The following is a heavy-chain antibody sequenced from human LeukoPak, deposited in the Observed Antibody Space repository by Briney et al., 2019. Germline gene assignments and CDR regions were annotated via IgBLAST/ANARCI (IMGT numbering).Heavy chain of an antibody. CDR3: ARDYDFWSGLRYYYYMDV. CDR2: INPNSGGT. V-gene: IGHV1-2*02. J-gene: IGHJ6*03. Sequence: GASAKVSCKASGYTFTGYYMHWVRQAPGQGLEWMGWINPNSGGTNYAQKFQGRVTMTRDTSISTAYMELSRLRSDDTAVYYCARDYDFWSGLRYYYYMDVWGKGTTVTVSS. D-gene: IGHD3-3*01. CDR1: GYTFTGYY.